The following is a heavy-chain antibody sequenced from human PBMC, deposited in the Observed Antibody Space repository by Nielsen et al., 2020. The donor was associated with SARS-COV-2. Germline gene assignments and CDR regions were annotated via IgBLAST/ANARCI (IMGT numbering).Heavy chain of an antibody. J-gene: IGHJ6*02. CDR3: ARSGGNYFPYYYYGMNV. CDR2: IYYTGTT. D-gene: IGHD1-26*01. V-gene: IGHV4-4*02. CDR1: GGSISSKNW. Sequence: SETLSLTCTVSGGSISSKNWWSWVRQSPGKGLEWIGEIYYTGTTSYNPSLKSRVSKSVDQSKNQFSLNLSSLTAADTAVYYCARSGGNYFPYYYYGMNVWGPGTTVTVSS.